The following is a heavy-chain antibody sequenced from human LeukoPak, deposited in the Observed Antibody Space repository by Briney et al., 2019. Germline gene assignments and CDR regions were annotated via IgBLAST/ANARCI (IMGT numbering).Heavy chain of an antibody. D-gene: IGHD1-7*01. CDR3: ARGTSPYGMDV. CDR1: GGTFSIYA. V-gene: IGHV1-69*05. Sequence: ASVNVSFTSSGGTFSIYAISWVRQAPGQGLERMGGIIPIFGTASYAQKFQGRVTITTDESTSTAYMELSSLRSEDTAVYYCARGTSPYGMDVWGQGTTVTVSS. J-gene: IGHJ6*02. CDR2: IIPIFGTA.